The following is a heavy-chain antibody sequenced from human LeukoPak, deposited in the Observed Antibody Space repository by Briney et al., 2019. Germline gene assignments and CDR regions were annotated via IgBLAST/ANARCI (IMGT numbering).Heavy chain of an antibody. Sequence: GGSLRLSCAASGFSFSSYNMNWVRQTPGKGLEWVSSITTSSTYTFYADSVKGRFTISRDNARNSLYLQMNSLRAEDTAVYYCARDPYSGTYGDTYYYYMDVWGKGTTVTISS. D-gene: IGHD1-26*01. CDR3: ARDPYSGTYGDTYYYYMDV. V-gene: IGHV3-21*01. CDR2: ITTSSTYT. CDR1: GFSFSSYN. J-gene: IGHJ6*03.